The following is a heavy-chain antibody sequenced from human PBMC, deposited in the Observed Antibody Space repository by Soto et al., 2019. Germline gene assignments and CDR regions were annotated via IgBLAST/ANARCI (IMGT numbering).Heavy chain of an antibody. CDR2: ISGSGATT. V-gene: IGHV3-23*01. CDR3: AKALVHLVVATRFVF. J-gene: IGHJ5*01. CDR1: VFTFDTYS. Sequence: GGSLRLSCSASVFTFDTYSMTWVRQAPGKGLEWVSGISGSGATTYYADSVKGRFTISRDNSRNTLYLQMNSLRVEDTAVYYCAKALVHLVVATRFVFWGQRNLVT. D-gene: IGHD5-12*01.